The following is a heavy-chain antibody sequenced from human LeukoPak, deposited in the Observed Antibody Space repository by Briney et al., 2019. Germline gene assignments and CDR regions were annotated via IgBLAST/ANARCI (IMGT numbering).Heavy chain of an antibody. V-gene: IGHV1-2*02. CDR1: GYTFTGYY. CDR2: INPNSGGT. D-gene: IGHD6-13*01. CDR3: ARGLVTRGIAAAGSAIDY. Sequence: GASVKVSCKASGYTFTGYYMHWVRQAPGQGLEWMGWINPNSGGTNYAQKFQGRVTMTRDTSISTAYMELSRLRSDDTAVYYCARGLVTRGIAAAGSAIDYWGQGTLVTVSS. J-gene: IGHJ4*02.